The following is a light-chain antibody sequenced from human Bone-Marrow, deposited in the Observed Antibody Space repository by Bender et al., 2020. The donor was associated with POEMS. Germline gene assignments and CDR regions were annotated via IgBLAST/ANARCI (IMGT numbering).Light chain of an antibody. V-gene: IGLV1-44*01. CDR2: SSH. CDR3: AVWDDSLNGWV. Sequence: QSVLTQPPSASGTPGQRVTISCSGGSSNIGAHAVNWYQHLPGTAPKLLIYSSHRRPSEVPDRFSGSRSGTSASLAISGLQYEDEADYDCAVWDDSLNGWVFGGGTKLTVL. J-gene: IGLJ3*02. CDR1: SSNIGAHA.